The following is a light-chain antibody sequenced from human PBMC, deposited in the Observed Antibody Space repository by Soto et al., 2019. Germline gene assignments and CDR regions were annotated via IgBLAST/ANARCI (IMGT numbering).Light chain of an antibody. Sequence: EIVLTQSPGTLSLSPGERATLSCRASQSVSSSYLAWYQQKTGQAPRLLIYGASSRATGIPDRLSGSGSGTDLTLTISRLEPEDFAVYYCQKYGSSPRTFGQGTKVDIK. CDR1: QSVSSSY. CDR3: QKYGSSPRT. V-gene: IGKV3-20*01. CDR2: GAS. J-gene: IGKJ1*01.